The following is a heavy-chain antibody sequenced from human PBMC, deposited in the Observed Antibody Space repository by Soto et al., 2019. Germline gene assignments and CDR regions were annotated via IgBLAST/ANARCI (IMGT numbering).Heavy chain of an antibody. CDR1: GGPFRSYA. CDR2: IIPIFGTA. Sequence: QVQLVQSGAEVKKPGSSVKVSCKASGGPFRSYAISWVRQAPGQGLAWMGGIIPIFGTANYAQKFQGRVTITADESTSTAYMELSSLRSEDTAVYYCASAPTGYSSGWYTDYWGQGTLVTVSS. J-gene: IGHJ4*02. V-gene: IGHV1-69*01. CDR3: ASAPTGYSSGWYTDY. D-gene: IGHD6-19*01.